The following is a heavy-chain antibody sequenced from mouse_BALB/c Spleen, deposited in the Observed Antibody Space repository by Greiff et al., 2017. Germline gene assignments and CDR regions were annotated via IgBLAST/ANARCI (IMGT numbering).Heavy chain of an antibody. CDR2: ISTYYGDA. CDR3: ARRGAGTEDYYAMDY. CDR1: GYTFTDYA. J-gene: IGHJ4*01. Sequence: QVQLQQSGAELVRPGVSVKISCKGSGYTFTDYAMHWVKQSHAKSLEWIGVISTYYGDASYNQKFKGKATMTVDKSSSTAYMELARLTSEDSAIYYCARRGAGTEDYYAMDYWGQGTSVTVSS. V-gene: IGHV1S137*01. D-gene: IGHD4-1*01.